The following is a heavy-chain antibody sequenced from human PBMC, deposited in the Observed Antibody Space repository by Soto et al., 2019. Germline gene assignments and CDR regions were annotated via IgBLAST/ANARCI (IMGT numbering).Heavy chain of an antibody. Sequence: GASVKVSCKASGYTFTSSGISWVRHAPGQGLEWMGWISAYNGNTNYAQKLQGRVTMTTDTSTSTAYMELRSLRSDDTAVYYCARGTYDILTGHFDYWGQGTLVTVSS. D-gene: IGHD3-9*01. CDR1: GYTFTSSG. V-gene: IGHV1-18*01. CDR3: ARGTYDILTGHFDY. J-gene: IGHJ4*02. CDR2: ISAYNGNT.